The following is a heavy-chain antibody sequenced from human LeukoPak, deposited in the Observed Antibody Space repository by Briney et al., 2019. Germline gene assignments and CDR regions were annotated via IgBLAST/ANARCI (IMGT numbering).Heavy chain of an antibody. Sequence: ASVKVSCKASGYIFTSYGISWVRQAPGQGLEWVGWINPYNGNTKYAQKFQGRVTMTTDTSTNTAYMELRSLRSDDTAVYYCARGLTHRMYYSEGGDAFDIWGQGTMVTVSS. CDR3: ARGLTHRMYYSEGGDAFDI. CDR1: GYIFTSYG. J-gene: IGHJ3*02. V-gene: IGHV1-18*01. D-gene: IGHD3-22*01. CDR2: INPYNGNT.